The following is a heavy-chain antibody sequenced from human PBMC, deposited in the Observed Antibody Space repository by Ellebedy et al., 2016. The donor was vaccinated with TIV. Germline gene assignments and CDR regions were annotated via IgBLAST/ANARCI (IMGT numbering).Heavy chain of an antibody. J-gene: IGHJ6*02. CDR2: INSDGSST. V-gene: IGHV3-74*01. Sequence: GESLKISXAASGFTFTSDWMHWVRQAPGKGLMWVSRINSDGSSTTYADSVKGRFTISRDNAKNTLYLQMNSLRAEDTAVYYCARVDHYYYAMDVWGQGTTVTVSS. D-gene: IGHD2-2*03. CDR3: ARVDHYYYAMDV. CDR1: GFTFTSDW.